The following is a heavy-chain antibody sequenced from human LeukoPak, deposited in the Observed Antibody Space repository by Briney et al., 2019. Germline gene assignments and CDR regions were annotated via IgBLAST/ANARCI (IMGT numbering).Heavy chain of an antibody. CDR3: ARVMTSRLGLAMNEARRSSSGWYDRGEPPYYYYYYMDV. Sequence: GGSLRLSCAASGFTFSDYYTSWIRQAPGKGLEWVSYISSSGSTIYYADSVKGRFTISRDNAKNSLYLQMNSLRAEDTAVYYCARVMTSRLGLAMNEARRSSSGWYDRGEPPYYYYYYMDVWGKGTTVTISS. V-gene: IGHV3-11*01. CDR2: ISSSGSTI. D-gene: IGHD6-19*01. CDR1: GFTFSDYY. J-gene: IGHJ6*03.